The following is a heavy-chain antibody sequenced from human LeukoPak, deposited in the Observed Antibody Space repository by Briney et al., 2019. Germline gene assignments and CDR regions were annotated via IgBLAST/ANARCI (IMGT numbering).Heavy chain of an antibody. CDR2: IYSGGST. Sequence: PGGSLSLSCAASGFSVSSNYMSWVRPAPGKGLEWVSVIYSGGSTYYADSVKGRFTISRDNSKNTLYLQMNSLRAEDTAVYYCARVGRSSGSYYNVVYYGMDGGGQGTTVTVS. CDR1: GFSVSSNY. D-gene: IGHD3-10*01. CDR3: ARVGRSSGSYYNVVYYGMDG. J-gene: IGHJ6*02. V-gene: IGHV3-66*01.